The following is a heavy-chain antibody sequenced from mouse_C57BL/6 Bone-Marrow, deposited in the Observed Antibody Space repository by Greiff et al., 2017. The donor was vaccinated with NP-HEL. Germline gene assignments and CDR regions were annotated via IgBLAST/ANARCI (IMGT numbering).Heavy chain of an antibody. CDR3: AREDYAFAY. V-gene: IGHV5-4*01. Sequence: EVTVVESGGGLVKPGGSLKLSCAASGFTFSSYAMSWVRQTPEKRLEWVATISDGGSYTYYPDNVKGRFTISRDNAKNNLYLQMSHLKSEDTAMYYCAREDYAFAYWGQGTLVTVSA. CDR2: ISDGGSYT. CDR1: GFTFSSYA. D-gene: IGHD2-4*01. J-gene: IGHJ3*01.